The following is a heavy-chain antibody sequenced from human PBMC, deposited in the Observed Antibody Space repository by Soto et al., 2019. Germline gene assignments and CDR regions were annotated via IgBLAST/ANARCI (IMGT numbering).Heavy chain of an antibody. Sequence: QVQLVESGGGVVQPGRSLRLSCAASGFTFSSYAMHWVRQAPGKGLEWVAVISYDGSNKYYADSVKGRFTISRGNSKNTLYLQMNSLRAEDTAVYYCAREGARGGNFDIWGQGTMVTVSS. V-gene: IGHV3-30-3*01. J-gene: IGHJ3*02. CDR1: GFTFSSYA. CDR3: AREGARGGNFDI. D-gene: IGHD2-15*01. CDR2: ISYDGSNK.